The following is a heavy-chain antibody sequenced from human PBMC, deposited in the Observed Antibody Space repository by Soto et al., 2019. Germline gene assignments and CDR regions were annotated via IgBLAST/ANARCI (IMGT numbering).Heavy chain of an antibody. J-gene: IGHJ4*02. CDR1: GGSISSSSYY. CDR2: IYYSGST. CDR3: AMFYGDSVSS. D-gene: IGHD4-17*01. Sequence: QLQLQESGPGLVKPSETLSLTCTVSGGSISSSSYYWGWIRQPPGKGLEWIGSIYYSGSTFYNPSLKSRVXTPXAPSKDQFSPKLGSVTAADPAVYCCAMFYGDSVSSRGQRTLVTVSA. V-gene: IGHV4-39*01.